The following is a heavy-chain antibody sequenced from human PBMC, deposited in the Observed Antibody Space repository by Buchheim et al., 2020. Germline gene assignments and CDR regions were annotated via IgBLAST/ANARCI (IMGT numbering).Heavy chain of an antibody. CDR1: GGSISSYY. CDR3: ARHDGVVAATGWFDP. Sequence: QVQLQESGPGLVKPSETLSLTCTVSGGSISSYYWSWIRQPPGKGLEWMGYIYYSGSTNYNPSLKSRVTISVDTSKNQFPLKLSSVTAADTAVYYWARHDGVVAATGWFDPWGQGTL. J-gene: IGHJ5*02. V-gene: IGHV4-59*08. CDR2: IYYSGST. D-gene: IGHD2-15*01.